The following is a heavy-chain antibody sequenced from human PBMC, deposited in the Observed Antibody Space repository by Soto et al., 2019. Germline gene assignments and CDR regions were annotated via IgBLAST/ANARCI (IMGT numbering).Heavy chain of an antibody. CDR3: AREGTRWRSRGLDY. J-gene: IGHJ4*02. CDR1: GDSISSSSYY. D-gene: IGHD1-1*01. Sequence: PSETLSLTCSVSGDSISSSSYYWGWIRQSPGEGLEWIGDIHNNGSTQYNLSLKSRVTISVDTSKNQFSLKLSSVTAADTAVYYCAREGTRWRSRGLDYWGQGTLVTVSS. CDR2: IHNNGST. V-gene: IGHV4-39*07.